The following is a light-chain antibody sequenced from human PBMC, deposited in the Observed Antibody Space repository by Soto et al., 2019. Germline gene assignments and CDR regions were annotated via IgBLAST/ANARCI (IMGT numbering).Light chain of an antibody. J-gene: IGKJ1*01. V-gene: IGKV1-5*01. Sequence: DIQMTQSPSTLSASVGDRVTITCRASQSVSTRLAWYQQKPGKAPKLLIYDASSLQTGVPSRFSGSGSGEEFTLSISSLQPDEFATSYCQQYQSYSETFVHGTKVEIK. CDR2: DAS. CDR3: QQYQSYSET. CDR1: QSVSTR.